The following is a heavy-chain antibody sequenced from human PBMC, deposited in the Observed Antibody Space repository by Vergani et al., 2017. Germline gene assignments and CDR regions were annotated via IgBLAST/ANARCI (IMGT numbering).Heavy chain of an antibody. V-gene: IGHV1-69*17. CDR3: ARLFRLAVAGIGWYFYL. D-gene: IGHD6-19*01. CDR1: GGTFSSYA. J-gene: IGHJ2*01. Sequence: QVQLVQSGAEVKKPGSSVKVSCKASGGTFSSYAISWVRQAPGQGLEWMGGIIPIFGIANYAQKFQGRVTITADKSTSTAYMELSSLRSEDTSVYYCARLFRLAVAGIGWYFYLGGGGTLATVSS. CDR2: IIPIFGIA.